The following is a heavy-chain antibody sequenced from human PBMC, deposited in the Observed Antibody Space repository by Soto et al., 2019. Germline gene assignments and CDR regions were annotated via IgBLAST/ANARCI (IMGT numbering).Heavy chain of an antibody. J-gene: IGHJ4*02. CDR1: GFTFSSYA. Sequence: GGSLRLSCAASGFTFSSYAMSWVRQAPGKGLEWVSAISGSGGSTYYADSVKGRFTISRDNSKNTLYLQMNSLRAEDTAVYYCAKDLDQQQLAKDYFDYWGQGTLVTVSS. V-gene: IGHV3-23*01. CDR3: AKDLDQQQLAKDYFDY. CDR2: ISGSGGST. D-gene: IGHD6-13*01.